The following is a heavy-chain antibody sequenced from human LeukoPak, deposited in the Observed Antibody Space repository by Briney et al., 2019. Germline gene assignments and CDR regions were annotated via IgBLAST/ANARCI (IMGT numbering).Heavy chain of an antibody. Sequence: GALVKVSCKASGHTFTSYAMNWVRQAPGQGLEWMGWINTNTGNPTYAQGFTGRFVFSLDTSVSTAYLQISSLKAEDTAVYYCARDGPWLARRNWFDPWGQGTLVTVSS. D-gene: IGHD6-19*01. J-gene: IGHJ5*02. CDR2: INTNTGNP. CDR3: ARDGPWLARRNWFDP. V-gene: IGHV7-4-1*02. CDR1: GHTFTSYA.